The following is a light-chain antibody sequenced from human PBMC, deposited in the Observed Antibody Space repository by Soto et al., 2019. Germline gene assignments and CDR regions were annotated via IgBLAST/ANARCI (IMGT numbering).Light chain of an antibody. Sequence: QSVLTQPRSMSGSPGQSVTLSCSGTGSDIGSYDYVAWYQQHPDKAPKLIIYDVGERPSGVPDRFSGSWSGSTASLPISGLQADDEADYYCCSYAGDDTLVFGGGTKLTVL. CDR3: CSYAGDDTLV. V-gene: IGLV2-11*01. CDR2: DVG. CDR1: GSDIGSYDY. J-gene: IGLJ2*01.